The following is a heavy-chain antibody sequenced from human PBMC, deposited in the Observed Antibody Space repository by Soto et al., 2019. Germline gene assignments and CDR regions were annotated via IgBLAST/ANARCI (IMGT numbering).Heavy chain of an antibody. CDR3: ARRISNNPSDYYYGMDV. CDR1: GCSIPNHS. Sequence: ESLKISSQVSGCSIPNHSCILVRQKPGKCLEWMGRIDPSDSYTNYSPSFQGHVTISADKSISTAYLQWSSLKASDTAMYYCARRISNNPSDYYYGMDVWGQGTTVTVSS. J-gene: IGHJ6*02. V-gene: IGHV5-10-1*01. D-gene: IGHD4-4*01. CDR2: IDPSDSYT.